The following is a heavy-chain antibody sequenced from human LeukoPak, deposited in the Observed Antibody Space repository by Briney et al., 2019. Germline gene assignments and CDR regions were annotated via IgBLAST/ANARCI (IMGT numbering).Heavy chain of an antibody. V-gene: IGHV3-53*04. CDR1: GFTVSSNY. J-gene: IGHJ6*02. CDR2: IYSGGST. D-gene: IGHD3-10*01. Sequence: PGGSLRPSCAASGFTVSSNYMSWVRQAPGKGLEWVSVIYSGGSTYYADSVKGRFTISRHNSKNTLYLQMNSLRAEDTAVYYCAREGVGSGSYSKKTHNYYYYGMDVWGQGTTVTVSS. CDR3: AREGVGSGSYSKKTHNYYYYGMDV.